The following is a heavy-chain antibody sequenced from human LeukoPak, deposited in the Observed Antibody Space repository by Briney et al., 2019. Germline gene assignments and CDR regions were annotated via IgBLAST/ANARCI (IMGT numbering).Heavy chain of an antibody. J-gene: IGHJ4*02. Sequence: GGSLRLSCAASGFTVSNAWMSWVRQAPGKELGWVGRVKSKTDGGTIEYAASVKGRFTISKDDSKNTLYLQMNSLKTEDRAVYYCTTYQRGSFDYWGQGTLVTVSS. V-gene: IGHV3-15*01. CDR3: TTYQRGSFDY. CDR2: VKSKTDGGTI. D-gene: IGHD2-2*01. CDR1: GFTVSNAW.